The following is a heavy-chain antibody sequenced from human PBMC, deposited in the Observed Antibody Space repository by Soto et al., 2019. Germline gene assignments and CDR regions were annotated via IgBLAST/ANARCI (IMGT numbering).Heavy chain of an antibody. CDR2: ISGSGGST. V-gene: IGHV3-23*01. Sequence: GGSLRLSCAASGFTFSSYAMSWVRQAPGKGLEWVSAISGSGGSTYYADSVKGRFTISRDNSKNTLYLQMNSLRAEDTAVYYCAKVALLRFLEWPHFDYWGQGTLVTVSS. J-gene: IGHJ4*02. CDR1: GFTFSSYA. CDR3: AKVALLRFLEWPHFDY. D-gene: IGHD3-3*01.